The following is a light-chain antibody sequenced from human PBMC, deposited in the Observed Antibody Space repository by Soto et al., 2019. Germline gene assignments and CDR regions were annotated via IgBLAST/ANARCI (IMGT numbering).Light chain of an antibody. J-gene: IGKJ4*01. Sequence: EIVLTHSPGTLSLSPGERATLSCRASKSVSSRYLAWYQQKPGQGHRLLIYGASSRATGIPDRFSGSGSGTDFTLTISRLQPDDFAVYYCQPYCSSPTTFGGGTKVESK. V-gene: IGKV3-20*01. CDR3: QPYCSSPTT. CDR2: GAS. CDR1: KSVSSRY.